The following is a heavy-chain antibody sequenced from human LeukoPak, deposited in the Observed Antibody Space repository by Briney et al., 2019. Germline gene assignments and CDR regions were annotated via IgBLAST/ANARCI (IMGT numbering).Heavy chain of an antibody. D-gene: IGHD5-12*01. J-gene: IGHJ5*02. CDR3: AREFGSGYDRFRPNWFDP. CDR2: ISSSSSYI. V-gene: IGHV3-21*01. CDR1: GFTFSSYS. Sequence: GGSLRLSCAASGFTFSSYSMNWVRQAPGKGLEWVSPISSSSSYIYYADSVKGRFTISRDNAKNSLYLQMNSLRAEDTAVYYCAREFGSGYDRFRPNWFDPWGQGTLVTVSS.